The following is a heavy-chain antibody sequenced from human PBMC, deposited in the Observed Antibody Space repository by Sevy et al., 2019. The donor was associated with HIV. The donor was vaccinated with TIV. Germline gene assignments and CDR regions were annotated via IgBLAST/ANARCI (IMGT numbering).Heavy chain of an antibody. CDR3: AKEDYYDSSGYHVN. V-gene: IGHV3-23*01. Sequence: GESLKISCAASGFTFSSYAMSWVRQAPGKGLEWVSAISGSGGSTYYADSVKGRFTISRDNSKNTLYLQMNSLRAEDTAVYYCAKEDYYDSSGYHVNWGQGTLVTVSS. CDR1: GFTFSSYA. D-gene: IGHD3-22*01. J-gene: IGHJ4*02. CDR2: ISGSGGST.